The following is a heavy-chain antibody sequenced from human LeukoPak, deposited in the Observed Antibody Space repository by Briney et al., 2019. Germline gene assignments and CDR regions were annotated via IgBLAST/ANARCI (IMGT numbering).Heavy chain of an antibody. V-gene: IGHV4-30-4*01. CDR2: IYYSGST. D-gene: IGHD2-15*01. CDR3: ARVPVDCSGGSCYGFDY. Sequence: PSQTLSLTRTVSGGSISSGDYYWSWIRQPPGKGLEWIGYIYYSGSTYYNPSLKSRVTISVDTSKNQCSLKLSSVTAADTAVYYCARVPVDCSGGSCYGFDYWGQGTLVTVSS. J-gene: IGHJ4*02. CDR1: GGSISSGDYY.